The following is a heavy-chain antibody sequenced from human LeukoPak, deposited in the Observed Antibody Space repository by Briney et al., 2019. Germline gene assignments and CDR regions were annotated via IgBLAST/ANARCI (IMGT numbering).Heavy chain of an antibody. V-gene: IGHV3-21*01. CDR3: ARESDYGGYAFDY. D-gene: IGHD4-23*01. CDR1: GFTFSSYS. CDR2: ISSSSSYI. J-gene: IGHJ4*02. Sequence: PGGSLRLSCAASGFTFSSYSMNWVRQAPGKGLEWVSSISSSSSYIYYGDSVKGRFTVSRDNAKNSLYLQMNSLRAEDTAVYYCARESDYGGYAFDYWGQGTLVTVSS.